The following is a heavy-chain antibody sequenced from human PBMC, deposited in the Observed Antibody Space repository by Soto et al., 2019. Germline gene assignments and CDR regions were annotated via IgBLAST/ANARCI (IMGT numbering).Heavy chain of an antibody. D-gene: IGHD1-7*01. CDR1: GGTFSSYA. Sequence: QVQLVQSGAEVKKPGSSVKVSCKASGGTFSSYAIRWVRQAPGQGLEWMGGIIPILGTANYAQKFQGRVKITADEFTSKGYLELGSLRSEDTAVYYCARGSRYSWNSNDDGGQGTLFTVSS. V-gene: IGHV1-69*01. J-gene: IGHJ4*02. CDR3: ARGSRYSWNSNDD. CDR2: IIPILGTA.